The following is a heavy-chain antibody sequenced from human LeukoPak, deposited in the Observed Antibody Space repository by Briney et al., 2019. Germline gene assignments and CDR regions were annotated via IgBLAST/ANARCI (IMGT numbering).Heavy chain of an antibody. CDR3: ARVGYCTNGVCLYYFDY. J-gene: IGHJ4*02. V-gene: IGHV1-18*01. CDR2: ISAYNGNT. CDR1: GGTFSSYG. Sequence: ASVKVSCKASGGTFSSYGISWVRQAPGQGLEWMGWISAYNGNTNYAQKLQGRVTMTTDTSTSTAYMELRSLRSDDTAVYYCARVGYCTNGVCLYYFDYWGQGTLVTVSS. D-gene: IGHD2-8*01.